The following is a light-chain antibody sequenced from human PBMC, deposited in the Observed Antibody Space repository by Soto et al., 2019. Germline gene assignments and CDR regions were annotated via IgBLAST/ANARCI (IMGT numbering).Light chain of an antibody. CDR3: QQYGRSGT. CDR1: QSVSNNY. J-gene: IGKJ1*01. V-gene: IGKV3-20*01. CDR2: GAS. Sequence: EIVLTQSPGTLSLSPVERANLSCRASQSVSNNYLAWYQQKPGQAPRLLIYGASNRATGIPDRFSGSGSGTDFTLTISRLEPEDFAVYYCQQYGRSGTFGQGTKVDI.